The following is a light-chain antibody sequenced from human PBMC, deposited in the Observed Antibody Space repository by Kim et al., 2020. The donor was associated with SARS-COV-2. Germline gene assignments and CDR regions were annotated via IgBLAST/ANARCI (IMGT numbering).Light chain of an antibody. CDR3: QVWDSSSGV. J-gene: IGLJ3*02. CDR2: YDS. CDR1: NIGSKS. Sequence: VAPGKTARITCGGNNIGSKSVHWYQQKPGQAPVLVIYYDSDRPSGIPERFSGSNSGNTATLTISRVEAGDEADYYCQVWDSSSGVFGGGTPADRP. V-gene: IGLV3-21*04.